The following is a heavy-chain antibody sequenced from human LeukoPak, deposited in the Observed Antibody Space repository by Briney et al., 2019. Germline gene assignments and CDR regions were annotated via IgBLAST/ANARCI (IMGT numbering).Heavy chain of an antibody. J-gene: IGHJ6*04. CDR2: IKHDANEK. CDR3: ARAGYYYDSSGYGY. V-gene: IGHV3-7*01. CDR1: GFTFSTYW. Sequence: GGSLRLSCVASGFTFSTYWMSWVRQAPGKGLEWVGNIKHDANEKYYVDSVKGRFTISRDNAKNSLYLQMNSLRAEDTAVYYCARAGYYYDSSGYGYWGKGTTVTVSS. D-gene: IGHD3-22*01.